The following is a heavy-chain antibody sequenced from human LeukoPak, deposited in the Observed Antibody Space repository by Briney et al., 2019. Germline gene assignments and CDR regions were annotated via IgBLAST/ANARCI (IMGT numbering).Heavy chain of an antibody. Sequence: GGSLRLSCAASGFTFSNAWMSWVRQAPGKGLEWVGRIKSKTDGGTTDYAAPVKGRFTISRDDSKNTLYLQMNSLKTEDTAVYYCTTDWYYYDSSGYYPIDYRGQGTLVTVSS. D-gene: IGHD3-22*01. V-gene: IGHV3-15*01. CDR1: GFTFSNAW. CDR2: IKSKTDGGTT. CDR3: TTDWYYYDSSGYYPIDY. J-gene: IGHJ4*02.